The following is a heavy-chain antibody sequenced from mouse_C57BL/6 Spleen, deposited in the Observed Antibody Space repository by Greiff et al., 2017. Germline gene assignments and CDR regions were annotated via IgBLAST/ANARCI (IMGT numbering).Heavy chain of an antibody. CDR3: ARDGIYYGNYGAMDY. J-gene: IGHJ4*01. CDR1: GYTFTDYN. CDR2: INPNNGGT. V-gene: IGHV1-22*01. D-gene: IGHD2-1*01. Sequence: VQLQQSGPELVKPGASVKMSCTASGYTFTDYNMHWVKQSHGKSLEWIGYINPNNGGTSYNQKFKGKATLTVNKSSSAAYMELRSLTSADSAVYDCARDGIYYGNYGAMDYWGQGTSVTVSS.